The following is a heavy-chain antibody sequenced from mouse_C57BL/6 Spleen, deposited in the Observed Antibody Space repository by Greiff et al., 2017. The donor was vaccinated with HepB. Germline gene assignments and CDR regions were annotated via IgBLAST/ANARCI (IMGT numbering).Heavy chain of an antibody. V-gene: IGHV5-4*01. CDR2: ISDGGSYT. CDR3: ERDVYDYDGGYYAMDY. D-gene: IGHD2-4*01. CDR1: GFTFSSYA. J-gene: IGHJ4*01. Sequence: EVQGVESGGGLVKPGGSLKLSCAASGFTFSSYAMSWVRQTPEKRLEWVATISDGGSYTYYPDNVKGRFTISRDNAKNNLYLQMSHLKSEDTAMYYCERDVYDYDGGYYAMDYWGQGTSVTVSS.